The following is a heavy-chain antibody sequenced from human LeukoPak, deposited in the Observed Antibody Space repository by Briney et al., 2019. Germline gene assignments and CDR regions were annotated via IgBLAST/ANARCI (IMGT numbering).Heavy chain of an antibody. V-gene: IGHV4-34*01. Sequence: SETLSLTCAVYGGSFSGYYWSWIRQPPGKGLEWIGEINHSGSTNYNPSLKSRVTISVDTSKNQFSLKLSSVTAADTAVYYCARHYSSGWYGHYFDYWGQGTLVTVSS. CDR1: GGSFSGYY. J-gene: IGHJ4*02. CDR3: ARHYSSGWYGHYFDY. CDR2: INHSGST. D-gene: IGHD6-19*01.